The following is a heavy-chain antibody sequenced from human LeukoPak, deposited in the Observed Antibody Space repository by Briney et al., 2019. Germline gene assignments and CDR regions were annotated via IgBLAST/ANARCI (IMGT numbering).Heavy chain of an antibody. D-gene: IGHD4-11*01. CDR3: ARGYNNYDNNWFDP. CDR1: GFTFTTYW. Sequence: PGGSVRLSCAASGFTFTTYWMHWVRQAPGKGLVWVSQINRDGSSTTYADSVKGRFTISRDNAKNTLYLQMNSLRDEDTAVYYCARGYNNYDNNWFDPWGQGTLVTVSS. CDR2: INRDGSST. J-gene: IGHJ5*02. V-gene: IGHV3-74*01.